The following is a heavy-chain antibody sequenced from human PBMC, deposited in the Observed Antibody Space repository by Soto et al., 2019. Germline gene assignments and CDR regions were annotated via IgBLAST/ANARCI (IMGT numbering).Heavy chain of an antibody. Sequence: GGSLRVSCAGSGFIFSTYWINWGRQAPCKGLEWVANIKPDGGDRHYVDSVKGRFTISRDNARNSLFLQMNSLRAEDTALYFCAKDKVFRPPHYYFDLWGRGTLVT. CDR3: AKDKVFRPPHYYFDL. J-gene: IGHJ2*01. CDR1: GFIFSTYW. D-gene: IGHD2-15*01. V-gene: IGHV3-7*03. CDR2: IKPDGGDR.